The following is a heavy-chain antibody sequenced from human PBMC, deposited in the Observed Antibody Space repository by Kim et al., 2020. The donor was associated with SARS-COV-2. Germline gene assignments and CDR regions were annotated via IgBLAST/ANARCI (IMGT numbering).Heavy chain of an antibody. CDR3: ARGDRDYDILTGYYQNPLWYFDY. CDR1: GGSISSYY. Sequence: SQTLSLTCTVSGGSISSYYWSWIRQPPGKGLEWIGYIYYSGSTNYNPSLKSRVTISVDTSKNQFSLKLSSVTAADTAVYYCARGDRDYDILTGYYQNPLWYFDYWGQGTLVTVSS. CDR2: IYYSGST. J-gene: IGHJ4*02. D-gene: IGHD3-9*01. V-gene: IGHV4-59*01.